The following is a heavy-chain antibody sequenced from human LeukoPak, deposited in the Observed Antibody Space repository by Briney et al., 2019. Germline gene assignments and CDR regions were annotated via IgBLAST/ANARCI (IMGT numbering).Heavy chain of an antibody. CDR1: GGSISSGSYY. CDR3: ARVVRWYHDAFDI. Sequence: PSQTLSLTCTVSGGSISSGSYYWSWIRQPAGKGLEWIGRIYTSGSTNYNPSLKSRVTISVDTSKNYFSLKVSSMTAADTAVYYCARVVRWYHDAFDIWGQGTMVTVSS. V-gene: IGHV4-61*02. D-gene: IGHD2-15*01. J-gene: IGHJ3*02. CDR2: IYTSGST.